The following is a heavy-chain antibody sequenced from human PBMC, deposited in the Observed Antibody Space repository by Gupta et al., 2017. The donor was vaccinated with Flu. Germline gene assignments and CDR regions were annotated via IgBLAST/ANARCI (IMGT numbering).Heavy chain of an antibody. D-gene: IGHD2-21*02. CDR1: GFTFITSW. Sequence: EVQLVESGGDLVQPGGSLRLSCTASGFTFITSWMHWVRQIPGKGLVWVSRVNADGSSTNYADSVKGRLTISRDNAKNTLYLQMNSLRAEDTAVYYCARDLTAVFGDLPDYWGQGTLVTVSS. CDR3: ARDLTAVFGDLPDY. J-gene: IGHJ4*02. CDR2: VNADGSST. V-gene: IGHV3-74*01.